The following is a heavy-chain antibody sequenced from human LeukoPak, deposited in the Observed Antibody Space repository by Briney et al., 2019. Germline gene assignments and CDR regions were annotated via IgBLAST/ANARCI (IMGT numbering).Heavy chain of an antibody. Sequence: GGSLRLSCAASGFTFSSYGMHWVRQAPVKGLEWVAVISYDGSNKCYADSVKGRFTISRDNSKNTLYLQMNSLRAEDTAVYYCAKDLGSSPVSYWGQGTLVTVSS. CDR3: AKDLGSSPVSY. D-gene: IGHD6-13*01. J-gene: IGHJ4*02. CDR2: ISYDGSNK. CDR1: GFTFSSYG. V-gene: IGHV3-30*18.